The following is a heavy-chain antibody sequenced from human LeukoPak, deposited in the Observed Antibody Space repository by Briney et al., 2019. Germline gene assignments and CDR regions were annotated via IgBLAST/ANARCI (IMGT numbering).Heavy chain of an antibody. CDR3: ATTDY. CDR1: GYTFTSYG. Sequence: GASVKVSCKASGYTFTSYGITWVRQAPGQGLEWMGRIIPMSGTVKYAQKFQGRVTITTDESTSTAYMELSSLRSEDTAAYYCATTDYWGQGTLVTGSS. V-gene: IGHV1-69*05. J-gene: IGHJ4*02. CDR2: IIPMSGTV.